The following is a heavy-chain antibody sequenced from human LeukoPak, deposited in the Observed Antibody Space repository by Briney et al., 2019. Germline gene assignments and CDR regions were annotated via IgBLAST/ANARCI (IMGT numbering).Heavy chain of an antibody. D-gene: IGHD6-19*01. V-gene: IGHV4-59*01. Sequence: SETLSLTCTVSGGSISSYYWSWIRQPPGKGLEWFAYIYYSGSTNYNPSLKSRVTISVDTSKNQFSLRLSSVTAADTAVYYCASSKAPSAVAVDAFDIWGQGTMVTVSS. CDR2: IYYSGST. CDR3: ASSKAPSAVAVDAFDI. CDR1: GGSISSYY. J-gene: IGHJ3*02.